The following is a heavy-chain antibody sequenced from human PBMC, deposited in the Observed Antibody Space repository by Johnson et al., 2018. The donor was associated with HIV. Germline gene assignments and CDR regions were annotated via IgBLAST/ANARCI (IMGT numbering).Heavy chain of an antibody. D-gene: IGHD1-1*01. CDR1: GFTFSSYG. Sequence: QVLLVESGGGVVQPGRSLRLSCAASGFTFSSYGMHWVRQAPGKGLEWVAVISHDGSHKYYADSVKGRFSLSRDNFKNTLFLQMNSLRDEDTAVYYCARAYTYPIWVQGTMLTVSS. J-gene: IGHJ3*02. V-gene: IGHV3-30*03. CDR2: ISHDGSHK. CDR3: ARAYTYPI.